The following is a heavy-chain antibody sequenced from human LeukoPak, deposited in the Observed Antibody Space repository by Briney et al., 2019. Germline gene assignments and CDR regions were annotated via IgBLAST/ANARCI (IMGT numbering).Heavy chain of an antibody. V-gene: IGHV1-2*02. Sequence: ASVKVSCKASGYTFTGYYMHWVRQAPGQGLEWMGWINPNSGGTNYAQKFQGRVTMTRDTSISTAYMELSRLRSDDTAVYYCARGPMIVVAQYFQHWGQGTLVTVSS. CDR1: GYTFTGYY. CDR3: ARGPMIVVAQYFQH. J-gene: IGHJ1*01. D-gene: IGHD3-22*01. CDR2: INPNSGGT.